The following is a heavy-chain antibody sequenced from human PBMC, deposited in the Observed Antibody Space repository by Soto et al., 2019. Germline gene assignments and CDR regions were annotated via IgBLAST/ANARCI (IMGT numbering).Heavy chain of an antibody. D-gene: IGHD3-10*01. V-gene: IGHV3-66*01. Sequence: PGGSLRLSCAASGFTVSSNYMSWVRQAPGKGLEWVSVIYSGGSTYYADSVKGRFTISRDNSKNTLYLQMNSLRAEDTAVYYCARAKLLWLGPYDYWGQGTLVTVSS. CDR1: GFTVSSNY. J-gene: IGHJ4*02. CDR2: IYSGGST. CDR3: ARAKLLWLGPYDY.